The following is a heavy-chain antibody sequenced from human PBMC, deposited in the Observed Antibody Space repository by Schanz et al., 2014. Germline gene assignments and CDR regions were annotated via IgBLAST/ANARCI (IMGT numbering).Heavy chain of an antibody. V-gene: IGHV7-4-1*02. D-gene: IGHD6-19*01. J-gene: IGHJ4*02. CDR1: GYTLTHYA. CDR2: INTNTGNP. CDR3: TTETIAMAGTFSI. Sequence: QVPLVQSGAEVKKPGSSVTVSCKASGYTLTHYAMNWVRQAPGQGPEWVGWINTNTGNPTYAQGFTGRFVFSLDTSVSTAYLQISSLKAEDTAAYYCTTETIAMAGTFSIWGQGTLVTVSS.